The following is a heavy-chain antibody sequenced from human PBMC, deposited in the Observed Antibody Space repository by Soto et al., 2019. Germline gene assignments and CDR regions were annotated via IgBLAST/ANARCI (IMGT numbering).Heavy chain of an antibody. V-gene: IGHV3-74*02. Sequence: EVQLVESGGGLVQPGGSLRLSCAASGFTFSNYWMYWVRQAPGKGLEWVSRINSDGSVSSYADSVKGRLTISRDNVKNTLYLQMDSLRAEDTDVYYCARGDCVGGTCYSLAGSFYYYRDVWGKGTTVTVFS. J-gene: IGHJ6*03. D-gene: IGHD2-15*01. CDR2: INSDGSVS. CDR3: ARGDCVGGTCYSLAGSFYYYRDV. CDR1: GFTFSNYW.